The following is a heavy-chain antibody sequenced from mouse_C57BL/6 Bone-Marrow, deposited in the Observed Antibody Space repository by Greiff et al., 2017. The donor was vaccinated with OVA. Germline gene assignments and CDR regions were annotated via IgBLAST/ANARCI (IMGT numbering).Heavy chain of an antibody. D-gene: IGHD1-1*01. V-gene: IGHV1-81*01. CDR1: GYTFTSYG. J-gene: IGHJ2*01. Sequence: VQLQESGAELARPGASVKLSCKASGYTFTSYGISWVKQRTGQGLEWIGEIYPRSGNTYYNEKFKGKATLTADKSSSTAYMELRSLTSEDSAVYFWARSTLYYYGSRGGYFDYWGQGTTLTVSS. CDR3: ARSTLYYYGSRGGYFDY. CDR2: IYPRSGNT.